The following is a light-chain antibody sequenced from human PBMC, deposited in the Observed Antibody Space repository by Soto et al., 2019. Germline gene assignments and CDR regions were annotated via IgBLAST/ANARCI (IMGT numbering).Light chain of an antibody. Sequence: ILLTQSPDTLSLFPGDRATISWRASQSVSSYLAWYQQKPGQAPRLLIYGTSSRVTGIPDRFSGSGSGTDFTLTISRLDPADFAVYYCQQYGTSPRWTFGQGTKVDIK. CDR3: QQYGTSPRWT. CDR1: QSVSSY. CDR2: GTS. V-gene: IGKV3-20*01. J-gene: IGKJ1*01.